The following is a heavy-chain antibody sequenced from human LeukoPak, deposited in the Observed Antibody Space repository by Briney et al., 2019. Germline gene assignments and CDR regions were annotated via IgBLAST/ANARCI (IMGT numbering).Heavy chain of an antibody. Sequence: GGSLRLSCAASGFTFSSFAMHWVRQAPGKGVEYVSAIGSNGNSTYYADSVKGRFTISRDNSKNTLYLQMSSLRAEDTAVYYCVKVSFYYAYDYWGQGTLVTVSS. J-gene: IGHJ4*02. V-gene: IGHV3-64D*06. CDR2: IGSNGNST. D-gene: IGHD3-22*01. CDR1: GFTFSSFA. CDR3: VKVSFYYAYDY.